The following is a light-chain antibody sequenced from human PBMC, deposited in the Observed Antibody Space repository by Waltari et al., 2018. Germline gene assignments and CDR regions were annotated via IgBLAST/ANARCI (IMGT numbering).Light chain of an antibody. Sequence: QSALTQPPSASGSPGQSVTISCTGTSSDVGGYNYVSWYQQHPGQAPKLMISEFNKRPSWVPDRFSGSKSGNTASLTVSGLQAEDEADYYCSSYAGSKVYVFGTGTKVTVL. CDR2: EFN. J-gene: IGLJ1*01. V-gene: IGLV2-8*01. CDR3: SSYAGSKVYV. CDR1: SSDVGGYNY.